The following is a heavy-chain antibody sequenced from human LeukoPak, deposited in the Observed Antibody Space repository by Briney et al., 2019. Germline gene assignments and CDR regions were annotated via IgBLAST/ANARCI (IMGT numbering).Heavy chain of an antibody. CDR2: ISGDGTIT. V-gene: IGHV3-43*02. Sequence: GGSLRLSCAASGLNLDAYAMHWVRLAPGKGLEWVSLISGDGTITYYADSVKGRFTISRDNSKNSLFLEMNSLRSEDTALYYCAKDTPLFYHYYGIDVWGQGTTVTVSS. J-gene: IGHJ6*02. CDR3: AKDTPLFYHYYGIDV. CDR1: GLNLDAYA.